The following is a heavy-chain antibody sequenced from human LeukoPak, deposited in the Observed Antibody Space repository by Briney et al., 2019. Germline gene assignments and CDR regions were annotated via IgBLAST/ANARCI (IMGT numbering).Heavy chain of an antibody. CDR3: ARHYGDYYYYGMDV. CDR1: GGSISTYY. Sequence: SETLSLTCSVSGGSISTYYWSWIRQPPGKGLEWIGYIYDSGSTNYNPSLKSRVTISVDTSKNQFSLKLSSVTAADTAVYYCARHYGDYYYYGMDVWGQGTTVTVSS. CDR2: IYDSGST. J-gene: IGHJ6*02. V-gene: IGHV4-59*08. D-gene: IGHD4/OR15-4a*01.